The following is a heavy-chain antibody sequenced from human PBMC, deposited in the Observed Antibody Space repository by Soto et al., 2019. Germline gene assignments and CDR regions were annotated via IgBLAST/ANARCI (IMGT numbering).Heavy chain of an antibody. CDR1: GGSISSYY. D-gene: IGHD3-3*01. Sequence: SETLSLTCTVSGGSISSYYWSWIRQPPGKGLEWIGYIYYSGSTNYNPSLKSRVTISVDTSKNQFSLKLSSVTAADTAVYYCARGEARGHTYYDFWSGTKGYYYDGMDVWSHGTTVTVS. J-gene: IGHJ6*02. CDR3: ARGEARGHTYYDFWSGTKGYYYDGMDV. CDR2: IYYSGST. V-gene: IGHV4-59*01.